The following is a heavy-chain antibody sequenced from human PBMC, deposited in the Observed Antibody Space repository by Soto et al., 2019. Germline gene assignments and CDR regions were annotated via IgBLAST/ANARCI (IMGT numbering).Heavy chain of an antibody. CDR1: GGSISSGGYY. CDR3: ARDSHYGMDV. J-gene: IGHJ6*02. Sequence: PSETLSLTCTVSGGSISSGGYYWSWIRQHPGKGLEWIGYIYYSGSTYYNPSLKSRVTISVDTFKNQFSLKLSSVTAADTAVYYCARDSHYGMDVWGQGTTVTVSS. V-gene: IGHV4-31*02. CDR2: IYYSGST.